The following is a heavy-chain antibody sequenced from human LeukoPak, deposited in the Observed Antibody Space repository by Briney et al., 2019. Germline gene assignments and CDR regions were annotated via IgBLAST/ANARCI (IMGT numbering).Heavy chain of an antibody. D-gene: IGHD3-10*01. CDR2: IYTSGST. V-gene: IGHV4-4*07. CDR3: ARHEEGSEGDYYYGMDV. CDR1: GGSTSSYY. Sequence: SETLSLTCTVSGGSTSSYYWSWIRQPAGKGLEWIGRIYTSGSTNYNPSLKSRVTMSVDTSKNQFSLKLGSVTAADTAVYYCARHEEGSEGDYYYGMDVWGQGTTVTVSS. J-gene: IGHJ6*02.